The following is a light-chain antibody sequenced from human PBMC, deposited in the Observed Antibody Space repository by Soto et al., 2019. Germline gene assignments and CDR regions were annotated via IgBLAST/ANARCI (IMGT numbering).Light chain of an antibody. J-gene: IGLJ1*01. Sequence: QSVLTQPPSVSGAPGQRVTISCTGSSSNIGAGYDVHWYQQLPGTAPKLLIYGNSNRPSGVPDRFSGSKSGTSASLAITGLQAEDEADYSCQSYDSSLSVFFGTGTKLTV. CDR3: QSYDSSLSVF. CDR1: SSNIGAGYD. V-gene: IGLV1-40*01. CDR2: GNS.